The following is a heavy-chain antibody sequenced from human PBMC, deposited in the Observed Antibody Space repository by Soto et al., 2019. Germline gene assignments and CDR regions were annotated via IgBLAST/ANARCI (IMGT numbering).Heavy chain of an antibody. Sequence: QVQLVQSGAEVKKPGASVTVSCKASGYIFTAYSMHWVRQAPGQGLEWLGVVNPSGGSTNYAQKFRGRITMTRDTSTSTVYMDLSSLTSEDTAVYYCAREENCSDGVCYSEYFQRWGQGTLVTVSS. V-gene: IGHV1-46*01. CDR3: AREENCSDGVCYSEYFQR. J-gene: IGHJ1*01. D-gene: IGHD2-15*01. CDR1: GYIFTAYS. CDR2: VNPSGGST.